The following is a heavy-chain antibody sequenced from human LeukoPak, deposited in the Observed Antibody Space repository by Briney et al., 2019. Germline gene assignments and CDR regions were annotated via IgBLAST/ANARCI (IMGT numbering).Heavy chain of an antibody. Sequence: PGGSLRLSCAASGFTFSSYEMNWVRQAPGKGLEWVSYISSSGSTIYYADSVKGRFTISRDNAKNSLYLQMNSLRDEDTAVYYCARGPQRYYGSGQDFEYWGQGTLVSVSS. CDR1: GFTFSSYE. J-gene: IGHJ4*02. V-gene: IGHV3-48*03. D-gene: IGHD3-10*01. CDR2: ISSSGSTI. CDR3: ARGPQRYYGSGQDFEY.